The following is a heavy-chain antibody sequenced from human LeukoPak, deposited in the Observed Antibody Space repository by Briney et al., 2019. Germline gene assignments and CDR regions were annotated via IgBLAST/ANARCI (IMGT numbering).Heavy chain of an antibody. CDR3: TRHPGLTYYYDSSGYPDFDP. V-gene: IGHV3-73*01. CDR1: GFTFSGSA. J-gene: IGHJ5*02. D-gene: IGHD3-22*01. Sequence: PGGSLRLSCAASGFTFSGSAMHWVRQASGKGLEWVGRIRSKANSYATAYAASVKGRFTISRDDSKNTAHLQMNSLKTEDTAVYYCTRHPGLTYYYDSSGYPDFDPWGQGTLVTVSS. CDR2: IRSKANSYAT.